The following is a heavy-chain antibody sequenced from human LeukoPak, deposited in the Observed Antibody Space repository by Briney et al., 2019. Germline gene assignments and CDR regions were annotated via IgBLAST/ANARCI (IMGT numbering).Heavy chain of an antibody. D-gene: IGHD2-21*02. Sequence: RASVKVPCKASGYTFTSYGISWVRQAPGQGLEWMGWISAYNGNTNYAQKLQGRVTMTTDTSTSTAYMELRSLRSDDTAVYYCARDTCGDCYSSHYYYYMDVWGKGTTVTVSS. J-gene: IGHJ6*03. CDR3: ARDTCGDCYSSHYYYYMDV. CDR2: ISAYNGNT. V-gene: IGHV1-18*01. CDR1: GYTFTSYG.